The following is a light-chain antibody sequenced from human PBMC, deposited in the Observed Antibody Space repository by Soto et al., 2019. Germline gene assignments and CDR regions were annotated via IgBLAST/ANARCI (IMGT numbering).Light chain of an antibody. Sequence: QSVLTQPPSVSAAPGQMVTISCSGSTSNIGSNYVSWYQQLPGTAPKLLIFDTNKRPSGIPDRFSGSKSGTSVTLGITGLQTGDEADYYCQSYDNSLSGSWVFGGRTKLTVL. V-gene: IGLV1-51*01. CDR3: QSYDNSLSGSWV. J-gene: IGLJ3*02. CDR2: DTN. CDR1: TSNIGSNY.